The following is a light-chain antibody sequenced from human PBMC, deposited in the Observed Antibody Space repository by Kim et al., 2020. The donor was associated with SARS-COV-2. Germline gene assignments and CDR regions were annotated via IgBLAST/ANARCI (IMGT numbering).Light chain of an antibody. V-gene: IGLV1-51*01. CDR2: DND. CDR3: ATWDSSLSVGV. CDR1: RSNIGNNP. J-gene: IGLJ3*02. Sequence: QSVLTQLPSVSAAPGHQVTISCSGSRSNIGNNPVSWYQQFPGTAPRLITYDNDKRPSGIPDRFSSSKSGTSATLGITGLRTGDEADYYCATWDSSLSVGVFGGGTKVTVL.